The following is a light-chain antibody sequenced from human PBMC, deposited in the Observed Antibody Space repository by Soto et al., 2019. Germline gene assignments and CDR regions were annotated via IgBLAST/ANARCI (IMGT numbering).Light chain of an antibody. CDR3: QQYNSYSGT. CDR1: QSIDSW. Sequence: DIQMTQSPSTMSASVGDRVTITCRASQSIDSWLAWYQQKPGKAPKFLMYKASNLESGVPSRFSGSGSETEFTLTISSLQPDDFATYYCQQYNSYSGTFGQGTKVDIK. J-gene: IGKJ1*01. V-gene: IGKV1-5*03. CDR2: KAS.